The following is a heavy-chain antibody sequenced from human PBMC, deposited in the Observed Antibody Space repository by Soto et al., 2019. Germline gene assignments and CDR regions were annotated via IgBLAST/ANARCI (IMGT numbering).Heavy chain of an antibody. V-gene: IGHV3-9*01. D-gene: IGHD4-4*01. J-gene: IGHJ4*02. CDR2: ISWHSGNL. CDR3: AKDKVYSNYEHYFDY. Sequence: EVQLVESGGGLVQPGRSLRLSCAASGFTFENYAMHWVRQAPGKGLEWVSGISWHSGNLGYADSVRGRFTISRDNAKNPLYLQMHSLRPEDTGLYYCAKDKVYSNYEHYFDYWGQGTLVTVSS. CDR1: GFTFENYA.